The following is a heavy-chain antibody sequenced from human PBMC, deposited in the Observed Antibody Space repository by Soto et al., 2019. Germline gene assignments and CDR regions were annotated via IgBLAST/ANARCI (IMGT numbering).Heavy chain of an antibody. CDR3: AKEEVASKAAAGTYNWFDP. J-gene: IGHJ5*02. V-gene: IGHV3-23*01. CDR1: GFTFSSYA. D-gene: IGHD6-13*01. Sequence: EVQLLESGGGLVQPGGSLRLSCAASGFTFSSYAMSWVRQAPGKGLEWVSAISGSGGSTYYADSVKGRFTISRDNSKNTLYLQMNSLRAEDTAVYYCAKEEVASKAAAGTYNWFDPWGQGTLVTVSS. CDR2: ISGSGGST.